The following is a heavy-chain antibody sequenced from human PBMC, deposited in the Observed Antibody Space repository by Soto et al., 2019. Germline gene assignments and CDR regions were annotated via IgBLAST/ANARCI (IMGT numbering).Heavy chain of an antibody. V-gene: IGHV1-69*02. CDR1: GGTFSSYT. J-gene: IGHJ5*02. CDR2: IIPILGIA. Sequence: QVQLVQSGAEVKKPGSSVKVSCKASGGTFSSYTISWVRQAPGQGLEWMGRIIPILGIANYAQKFQGRVTITADQSTSTAYMELSSLRSEDTAVYYCARGWATVTTGWFDPWGQGTLVTVSS. CDR3: ARGWATVTTGWFDP. D-gene: IGHD4-17*01.